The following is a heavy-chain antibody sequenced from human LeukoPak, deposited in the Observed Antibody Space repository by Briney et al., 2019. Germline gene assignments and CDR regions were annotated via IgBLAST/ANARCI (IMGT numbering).Heavy chain of an antibody. Sequence: GGSLRLSCAASGFTFSDYTMNWVRQAPGKGLEWVSSIGSVTTYIYYADSVKGRFTIPRDNAKNSLSLQMNSLRAEDTAVYYCARAIAVAGPYYFDYWGQGTLVTVSS. CDR2: IGSVTTYI. J-gene: IGHJ4*02. CDR1: GFTFSDYT. D-gene: IGHD6-19*01. CDR3: ARAIAVAGPYYFDY. V-gene: IGHV3-21*01.